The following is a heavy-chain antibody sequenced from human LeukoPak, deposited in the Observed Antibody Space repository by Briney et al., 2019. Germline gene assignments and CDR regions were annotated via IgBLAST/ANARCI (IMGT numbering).Heavy chain of an antibody. Sequence: GASVKVSCKASGYTFTGYYMHWVRQAPGQGLEWMGWINPNSGGTNYAQKFQGRVTMTRDTSISTAYMELSRLRSDDTAVYYCARNPMTSMYYYYGMDVWGQGTTVTVSS. V-gene: IGHV1-2*02. CDR1: GYTFTGYY. CDR3: ARNPMTSMYYYYGMDV. CDR2: INPNSGGT. J-gene: IGHJ6*02.